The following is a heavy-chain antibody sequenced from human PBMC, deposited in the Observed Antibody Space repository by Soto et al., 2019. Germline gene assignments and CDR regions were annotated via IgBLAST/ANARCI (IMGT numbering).Heavy chain of an antibody. J-gene: IGHJ5*02. D-gene: IGHD2-21*02. CDR1: GGSICSGFYS. CDR2: IYNTRNT. Sequence: KPSETLSLTCAVSGGSICSGFYSWSWNRQPPGQGLEWIGYIYNTRNTYYNPSLMSRVSISVDRSQNPFSLKLTSVTAADTAVYYGARGSDGVWNWFDPWRQGTQVTVAS. V-gene: IGHV4-30-2*01. CDR3: ARGSDGVWNWFDP.